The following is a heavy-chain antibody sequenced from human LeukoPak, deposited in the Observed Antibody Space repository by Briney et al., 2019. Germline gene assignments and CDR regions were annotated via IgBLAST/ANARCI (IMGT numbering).Heavy chain of an antibody. J-gene: IGHJ4*02. CDR2: IYYSGST. D-gene: IGHD5/OR15-5a*01. V-gene: IGHV4-59*01. CDR1: GGSISTYY. CDR3: ARGSTSWAFDY. Sequence: SETLSLTCTVSGGSISTYYWSWIRQPPGKGLEWIGYIYYSGSTNYNPSLKSRVTISVDTSKNQFSLKLSSVTAADTAVYYCARGSTSWAFDYWGQGTLVTVSS.